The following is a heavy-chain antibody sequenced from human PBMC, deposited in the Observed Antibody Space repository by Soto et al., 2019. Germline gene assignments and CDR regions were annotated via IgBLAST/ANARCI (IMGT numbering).Heavy chain of an antibody. CDR3: AREGRGKKAGYNGLVSLGY. J-gene: IGHJ4*02. CDR1: GRMFSNYG. CDR2: IIPIFNST. D-gene: IGHD2-2*02. V-gene: IGHV1-69*06. Sequence: SGDVYCKVSGRMFSNYGISWVRQAPGEGLEWLGRIIPIFNSTKYAQSFQGRVTITADKSTSTASLELSSLRSDDTAVYYCAREGRGKKAGYNGLVSLGYWGQGTLVTVSS.